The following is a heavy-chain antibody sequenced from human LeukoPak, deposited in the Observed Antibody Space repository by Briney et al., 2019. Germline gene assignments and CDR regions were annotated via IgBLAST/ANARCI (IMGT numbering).Heavy chain of an antibody. CDR3: ARESGLLWFGELWAPPDY. CDR2: ISSSSSTI. J-gene: IGHJ4*02. D-gene: IGHD3-10*01. V-gene: IGHV3-48*01. CDR1: GFTFSSYS. Sequence: PGGSLRLSCAASGFTFSSYSMNWVRQATGKGLEWVSYISSSSSTIYYADSVKGRFTISRDNAKNSLYLQMNSLRAEDTAVYYCARESGLLWFGELWAPPDYWGQGTLVTVSS.